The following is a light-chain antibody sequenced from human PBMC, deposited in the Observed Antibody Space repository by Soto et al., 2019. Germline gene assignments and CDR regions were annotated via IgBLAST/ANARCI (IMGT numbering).Light chain of an antibody. J-gene: IGKJ1*01. CDR1: QSVTSNY. CDR3: QQYASSPWT. V-gene: IGKV3-20*01. Sequence: EIVLTQSPGTLSLSPGERATLSCRASQSVTSNYLAWYKQKPGQAPSLLIYGASARAAGIPDTFSGSETGADFALTISGLEPEDFAVYFCQQYASSPWTFGQGTKVEIK. CDR2: GAS.